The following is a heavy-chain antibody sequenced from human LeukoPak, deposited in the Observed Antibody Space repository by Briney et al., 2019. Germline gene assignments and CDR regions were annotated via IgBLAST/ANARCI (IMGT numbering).Heavy chain of an antibody. V-gene: IGHV3-23*01. CDR1: GFTFNNYA. CDR2: ISGSGDNT. J-gene: IGHJ4*02. Sequence: GRSLRLSCAASGFTFNNYAMSWVRQAPGKGLEWVSAISGSGDNTYYADSVKGRFTISRDNSKNTLYLQMNSLRAEDTAVYYCANEIRPNDYWGQGTQVTVSS. D-gene: IGHD4-17*01. CDR3: ANEIRPNDY.